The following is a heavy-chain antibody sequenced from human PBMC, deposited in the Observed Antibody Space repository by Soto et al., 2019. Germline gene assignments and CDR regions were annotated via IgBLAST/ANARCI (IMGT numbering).Heavy chain of an antibody. CDR3: AGRHYCDYEGRSTFDY. V-gene: IGHV4-34*01. CDR2: INHSGST. D-gene: IGHD4-17*01. J-gene: IGHJ4*02. Sequence: SETLSLTCAVYGGSFSGYYWSWIRQPPGKGLEWIGEINHSGSTNYNPSLKSRVTISVDTSKNQFSLKLSSVTAADTAVYYCAGRHYCDYEGRSTFDYWGQGTLVTVSS. CDR1: GGSFSGYY.